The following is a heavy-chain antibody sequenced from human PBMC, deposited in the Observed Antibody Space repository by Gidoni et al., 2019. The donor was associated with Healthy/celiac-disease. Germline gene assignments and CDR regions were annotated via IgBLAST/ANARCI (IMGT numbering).Heavy chain of an antibody. V-gene: IGHV3-48*03. CDR3: ARPLF. CDR1: GFTFSSYE. Sequence: EVQLVASVVGLVQPGGSLRLSCSASGFTFSSYEMNWIRKAPGKGLELVSYISSSGSTIYYADSVKGRFTSSRDNAKNSLYLQMNSLRAEDTAVYYCARPLFWGQGTLVTVSS. CDR2: ISSSGSTI. J-gene: IGHJ4*02.